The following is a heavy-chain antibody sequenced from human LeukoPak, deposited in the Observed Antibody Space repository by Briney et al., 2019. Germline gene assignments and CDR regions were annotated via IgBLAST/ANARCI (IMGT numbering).Heavy chain of an antibody. CDR1: GYSFANHG. D-gene: IGHD3-22*01. CDR3: ARHSGYDDY. V-gene: IGHV1-18*01. CDR2: INVDKGNT. Sequence: ASVKVSCKASGYSFANHGITWVRQAPGQGLEWMSWINVDKGNTIYAQKFQGRVTMTTETSTNTAYMELRSLRSDDTAVYYCARHSGYDDYWGQGTLVTVSS. J-gene: IGHJ4*02.